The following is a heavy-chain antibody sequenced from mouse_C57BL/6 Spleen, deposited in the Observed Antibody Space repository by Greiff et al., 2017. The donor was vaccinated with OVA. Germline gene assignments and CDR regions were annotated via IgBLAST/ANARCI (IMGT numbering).Heavy chain of an antibody. CDR1: GYAFSSSW. D-gene: IGHD4-1*01. CDR3: AREEANWPFAY. J-gene: IGHJ3*01. CDR2: IYPGDGDT. V-gene: IGHV1-82*01. Sequence: QVQLQQSGPELVKPGASVKISCKASGYAFSSSWKNWVKQRPGKGLEWIGRIYPGDGDTNYNGKFKGKATLTADKSSSTAYMQLSSLTSEDSAVYFCAREEANWPFAYWGQGTLVTVSA.